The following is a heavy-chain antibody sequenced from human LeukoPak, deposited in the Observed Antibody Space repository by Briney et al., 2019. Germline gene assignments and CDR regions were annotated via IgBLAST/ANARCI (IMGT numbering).Heavy chain of an antibody. V-gene: IGHV1-18*01. CDR3: ARVGSGYYEYYFDY. CDR2: ISAYNGNT. D-gene: IGHD3-22*01. J-gene: IGHJ4*02. Sequence: ASVKVSCKASGYTFTSYGISWVRQAPGQGLEWMGWISAYNGNTNYAQKLQGRVTMTTDTPTSTAYMELRSLRSDDTAVYYCARVGSGYYEYYFDYWGQGTLVTVSS. CDR1: GYTFTSYG.